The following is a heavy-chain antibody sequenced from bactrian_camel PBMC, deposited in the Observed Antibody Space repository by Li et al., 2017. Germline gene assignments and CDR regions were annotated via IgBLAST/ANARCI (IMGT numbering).Heavy chain of an antibody. CDR3: AADREGHCLYLHERRN. V-gene: IGHV3S1*01. Sequence: HVQLVESGGDSVQAGGSLRLSSAASDYSFSRYWAWFRQTPGNEREAVAAIDRDGSTSYHAQVKGRFIISKDTAKNTLYLQMNGLKPEDTAMYYCAADREGHCLYLHERRNWGQGTQVTVS. CDR1: DYSFSRYW. D-gene: IGHD2*01. CDR2: IDRDGSTS. J-gene: IGHJ4*01.